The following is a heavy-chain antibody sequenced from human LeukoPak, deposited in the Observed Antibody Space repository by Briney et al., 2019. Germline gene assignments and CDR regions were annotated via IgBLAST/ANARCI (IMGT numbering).Heavy chain of an antibody. V-gene: IGHV3-9*01. CDR2: ISWNSGSI. D-gene: IGHD2-15*01. Sequence: GRSLRLSCAASGFTFYDYAMHWVRQAPGKGLEWVSGISWNSGSIGYADSVKGRFTISRDSAKNSLYLQMNSLRAEDTALYYCAKDIGVVDYYYYGMDVWGQGTTVTVSS. CDR3: AKDIGVVDYYYYGMDV. J-gene: IGHJ6*02. CDR1: GFTFYDYA.